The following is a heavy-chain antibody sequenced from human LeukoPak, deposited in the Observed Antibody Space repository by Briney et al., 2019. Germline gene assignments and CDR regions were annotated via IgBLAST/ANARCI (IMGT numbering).Heavy chain of an antibody. CDR2: ISSSSSYI. Sequence: GGSLRLSCAASGFTFSSYSMNWVRQAPGKGLEWVSSISSSSSYIHYADSVKGRFTISRDNAKNSLYLQMNSLRTEDTAVYYCARDQDYGTGNDYWGQGTLVTVSS. V-gene: IGHV3-21*01. CDR1: GFTFSSYS. J-gene: IGHJ4*02. CDR3: ARDQDYGTGNDY. D-gene: IGHD3-10*01.